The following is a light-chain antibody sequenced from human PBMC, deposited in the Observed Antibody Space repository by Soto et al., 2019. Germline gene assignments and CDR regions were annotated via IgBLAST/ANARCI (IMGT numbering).Light chain of an antibody. V-gene: IGKV3-11*01. CDR2: DES. J-gene: IGKJ5*01. Sequence: EIVLTQSPGTLSFSPGERATLSCRASQSVSYYLAWYQQNPGQAPRILIYDESSRPTDIPDRLSGSGSGTDLNLTISRLEPEDFALYYCQKRSNWPITFGQGTRLEIK. CDR3: QKRSNWPIT. CDR1: QSVSYY.